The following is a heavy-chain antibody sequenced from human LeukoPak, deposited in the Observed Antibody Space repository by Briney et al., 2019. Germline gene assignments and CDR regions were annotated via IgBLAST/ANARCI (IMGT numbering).Heavy chain of an antibody. V-gene: IGHV4-59*12. CDR3: ARGGGWYYDSSGPKGVDAFDI. Sequence: SETLSLTCTVSGGSITSYYWSWIRQPPGKGLEWIGYIYYSGSTYYNPSLKSRVTISVDTSKNQFSLKLSSVTAADTAVYCCARGGGWYYDSSGPKGVDAFDIWGQGTMVTVSS. CDR2: IYYSGST. CDR1: GGSITSYY. D-gene: IGHD3-22*01. J-gene: IGHJ3*02.